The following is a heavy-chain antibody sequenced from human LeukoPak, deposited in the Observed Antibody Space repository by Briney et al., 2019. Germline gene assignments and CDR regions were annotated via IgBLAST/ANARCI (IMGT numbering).Heavy chain of an antibody. CDR2: ISWNSGSI. CDR1: GFTFDDYA. J-gene: IGHJ4*02. D-gene: IGHD6-13*01. V-gene: IGHV3-9*03. Sequence: GGSLRLSCAASGFTFDDYAMHWVRQAPGKGLEWVSGISWNSGSIGYADSVKGRFTISRDNAKNSLYLQMNSLRVEDMALYYCAKDRGYSSSFFEIWGQGTLVTVSS. CDR3: AKDRGYSSSFFEI.